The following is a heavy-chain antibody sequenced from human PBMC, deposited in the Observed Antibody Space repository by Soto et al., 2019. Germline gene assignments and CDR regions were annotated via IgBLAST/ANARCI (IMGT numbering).Heavy chain of an antibody. CDR2: IKSKTDGGTT. V-gene: IGHV3-15*01. Sequence: GGSLRLSCAASGFTFSNAWMSWVRQAPGKGLEWVGRIKSKTDGGTTDYAAPVKGRFTISRDDSKNTLYLQMNSLKTEDTAVYYCTTPPMGEGSGSYRLWGQGTLVTVSS. CDR1: GFTFSNAW. J-gene: IGHJ4*02. CDR3: TTPPMGEGSGSYRL. D-gene: IGHD3-10*01.